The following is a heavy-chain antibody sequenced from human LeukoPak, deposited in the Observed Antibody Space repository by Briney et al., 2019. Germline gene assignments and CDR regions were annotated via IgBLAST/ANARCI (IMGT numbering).Heavy chain of an antibody. CDR1: GGSFSGYY. D-gene: IGHD3-10*01. J-gene: IGHJ6*03. Sequence: SETLSLTCAVYGGSFSGYYWSWIRQPPGKGLEWIGEISHTGSTDYNPSLKSRVTMSVDKSKNQFSLKLRSVTAADTAVYYCARVYGSGSYYYYMDVWGKGTTVTVSS. CDR3: ARVYGSGSYYYYMDV. CDR2: ISHTGST. V-gene: IGHV4-34*01.